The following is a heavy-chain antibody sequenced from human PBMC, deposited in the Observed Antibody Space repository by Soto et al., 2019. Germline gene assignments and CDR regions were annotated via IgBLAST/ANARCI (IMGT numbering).Heavy chain of an antibody. J-gene: IGHJ5*02. CDR1: GFTFSSYG. CDR2: ISYDGSNK. Sequence: AGGSLRLSCAASGFTFSSYGMHWVRQAPGKGLEWVAVISYDGSNKYYADSVKGRFTISRDNSKNTLYLQMNSLRAEDTAVYYCAKTYYDFWSGPDWFDPWGQGTLVTVSS. CDR3: AKTYYDFWSGPDWFDP. V-gene: IGHV3-30*18. D-gene: IGHD3-3*01.